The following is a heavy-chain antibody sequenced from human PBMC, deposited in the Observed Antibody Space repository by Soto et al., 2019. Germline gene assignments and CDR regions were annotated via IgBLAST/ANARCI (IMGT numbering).Heavy chain of an antibody. CDR1: GFTSSSYE. Sequence: GGSLRLSCAASGFTSSSYEMNWVRQAPGKGLEWVSYISGSGSIAHYADSVKGRFTISRDNARNSLYLQMNSLRGEDTAVYYCAGRDGHNRRKAPYYYYYYGVGVWGRGTTVTVSS. V-gene: IGHV3-48*03. CDR2: ISGSGSIA. J-gene: IGHJ6*02. CDR3: AGRDGHNRRKAPYYYYYYGVGV. D-gene: IGHD2-15*01.